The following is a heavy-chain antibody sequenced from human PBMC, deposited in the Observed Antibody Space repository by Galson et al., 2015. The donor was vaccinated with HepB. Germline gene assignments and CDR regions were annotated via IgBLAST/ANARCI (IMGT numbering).Heavy chain of an antibody. Sequence: ETLSLTCAVSGGPLNGYFWTWIRQAPGQGLEWIGQINHRGSTNENPSLRSRLSISVDKSRNQFSLKLSSVTAADSAVYFCARAHVWENYRPFDSWGQGILVTVSS. D-gene: IGHD3-16*02. V-gene: IGHV4-34*01. CDR1: GGPLNGYF. CDR2: INHRGST. J-gene: IGHJ4*02. CDR3: ARAHVWENYRPFDS.